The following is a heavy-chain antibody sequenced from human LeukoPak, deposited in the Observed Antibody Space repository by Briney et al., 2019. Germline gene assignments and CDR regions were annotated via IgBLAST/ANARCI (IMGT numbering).Heavy chain of an antibody. CDR2: INPSGGST. J-gene: IGHJ3*02. CDR3: ARLRVGAFDI. CDR1: GYTFTSYY. V-gene: IGHV1-46*01. Sequence: ASVKVSCKASGYTFTSYYMHWVRQAPGQGLEWMGIINPSGGSTSYAQKFQGRVTMTRDTSISTAYMELSRLRSDDTAVYYCARLRVGAFDIWGQGTMVTVSS.